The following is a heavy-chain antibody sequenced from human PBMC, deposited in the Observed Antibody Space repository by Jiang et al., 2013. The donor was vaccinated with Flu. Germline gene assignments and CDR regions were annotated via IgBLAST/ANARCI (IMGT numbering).Heavy chain of an antibody. CDR1: GGTFSSYA. CDR2: IIPIFGTA. D-gene: IGHD2-21*02. CDR3: ARVSSSPGGGDDFNWFDP. V-gene: IGHV1-69*01. Sequence: SGAEVKKPGSSVKVSCKASGGTFSSYAISWVRQAPGQGLEWMGGIIPIFGTANYAQKFQGRVTITADESTSTAYMELSSLRSEDTAVYYCARVSSSPGGGDDFNWFDPWGQGTLVTVSS. J-gene: IGHJ5*02.